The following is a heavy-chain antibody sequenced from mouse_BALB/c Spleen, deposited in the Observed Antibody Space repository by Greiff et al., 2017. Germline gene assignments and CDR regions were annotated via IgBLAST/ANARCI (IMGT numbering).Heavy chain of an antibody. Sequence: QVQLQQPGAELVKPGASVKLSCKASGYTFTSYYMYWVKQRPGQGLEWIGGINPSNGGTNFNEKFKSKATLTVDKSSSTAYMQLSSLTSEDSAVYYCTSGLYYGSSFAYWGQGTLVTVSA. CDR1: GYTFTSYY. V-gene: IGHV1S81*02. CDR2: INPSNGGT. J-gene: IGHJ3*01. CDR3: TSGLYYGSSFAY. D-gene: IGHD1-1*01.